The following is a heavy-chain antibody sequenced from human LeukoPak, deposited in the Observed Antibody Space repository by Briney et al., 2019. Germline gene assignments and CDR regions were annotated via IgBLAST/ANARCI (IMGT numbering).Heavy chain of an antibody. J-gene: IGHJ3*02. CDR3: ARSLIDYGGSYDAFDI. Sequence: GASVKVSCKASGGTFSTYAISWVRQAPGQGLEWMGGITPILGTANYAQKFQGRVTINADQSTSTAYMELSSLRSEDTAVYYCARSLIDYGGSYDAFDIWGQGTMDTISS. V-gene: IGHV1-69*10. CDR2: ITPILGTA. D-gene: IGHD4-23*01. CDR1: GGTFSTYA.